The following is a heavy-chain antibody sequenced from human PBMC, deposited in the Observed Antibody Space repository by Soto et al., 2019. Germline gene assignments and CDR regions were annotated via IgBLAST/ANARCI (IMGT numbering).Heavy chain of an antibody. CDR3: AKDMRKDYTDYYYYGMDV. V-gene: IGHV3-43D*04. Sequence: PGGSLRLSCAASGFTFDDYAMYWVRQAPGKGLEWVSLLSWDGGSTYYADSVKGRFTISRDNSKNSLYLQMNSLRAEDTALYYCAKDMRKDYTDYYYYGMDVWGQGTTVTVSS. CDR2: LSWDGGST. CDR1: GFTFDDYA. J-gene: IGHJ6*02. D-gene: IGHD4-4*01.